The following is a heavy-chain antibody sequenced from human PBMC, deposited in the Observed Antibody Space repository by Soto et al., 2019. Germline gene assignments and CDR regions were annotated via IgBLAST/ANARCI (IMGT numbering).Heavy chain of an antibody. Sequence: SVKVSCKASGGTFSSYAISWVRQAPGQGLEWMGGFNPIFETANYAQKFQGRVTITADESTNTAYMELSSLRSEDTAVYYCTRGITLIRGVIPPGYYYGMDVWGQGTTVTVSS. CDR3: TRGITLIRGVIPPGYYYGMDV. CDR1: GGTFSSYA. CDR2: FNPIFETA. V-gene: IGHV1-69*13. J-gene: IGHJ6*02. D-gene: IGHD3-10*01.